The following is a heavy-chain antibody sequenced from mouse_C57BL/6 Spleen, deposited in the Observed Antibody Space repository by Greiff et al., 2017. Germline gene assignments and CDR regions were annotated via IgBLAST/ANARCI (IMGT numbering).Heavy chain of an antibody. Sequence: VQLQQPGAELVKPGASVTLSCKAYGYPFTSYWMHWVKQRPGRGLEWIGRFDPNTGGTKYNEKFKSKATLTVDKPSSTACMQLRCLTTEDSAVFDCSREGITTVVGAMDYWGQGTSVTVSS. CDR2: FDPNTGGT. D-gene: IGHD1-1*01. CDR1: GYPFTSYW. CDR3: SREGITTVVGAMDY. V-gene: IGHV1-72*01. J-gene: IGHJ4*01.